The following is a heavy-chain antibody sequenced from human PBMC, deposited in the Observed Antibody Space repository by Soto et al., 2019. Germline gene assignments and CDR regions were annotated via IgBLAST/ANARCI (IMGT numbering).Heavy chain of an antibody. J-gene: IGHJ4*02. CDR3: AREGGAVAAGFDY. V-gene: IGHV3-48*01. Sequence: GGSLRLSCAASGFTFSSYSMNWVRQAPGKGLEWVSYISSSSSTIYYADSVKGRFTISRDNAKNSLYLQMNSLRAEDTAVYYCAREGGAVAAGFDYWGQGTLVTVSS. D-gene: IGHD6-19*01. CDR2: ISSSSSTI. CDR1: GFTFSSYS.